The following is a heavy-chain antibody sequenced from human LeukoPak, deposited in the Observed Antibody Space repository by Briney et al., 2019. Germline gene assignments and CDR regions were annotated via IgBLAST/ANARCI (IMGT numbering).Heavy chain of an antibody. CDR2: ISGSGANT. V-gene: IGHV3-23*01. J-gene: IGHJ4*02. CDR1: GFTFSTYA. CDR3: AKEMAGYTNPYYFDY. D-gene: IGHD3-16*02. Sequence: GGSLRLSCAASGFTFSTYAMSWVRQAPGKGLEWVSSISGSGANTYYADSVRGRFTISRDNSKNTLYLHMNSLRAKDTAVYYCAKEMAGYTNPYYFDYWGQGTLVTVSS.